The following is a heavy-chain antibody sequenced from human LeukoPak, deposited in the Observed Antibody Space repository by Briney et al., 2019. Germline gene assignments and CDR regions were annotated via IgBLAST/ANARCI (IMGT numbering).Heavy chain of an antibody. CDR1: GFTFSSYS. CDR3: AWGYCSGGSCLSAFDI. V-gene: IGHV3-21*01. D-gene: IGHD2-15*01. CDR2: ISSSSYI. J-gene: IGHJ3*02. Sequence: GGSLRLSCAASGFTFSSYSMNWVRQAPGKGLEWVSSISSSSYIYYADSVKGRFTISRDNAKNSLYLQMNSLRAEDTAVYYCAWGYCSGGSCLSAFDIWGQGTMVTVSS.